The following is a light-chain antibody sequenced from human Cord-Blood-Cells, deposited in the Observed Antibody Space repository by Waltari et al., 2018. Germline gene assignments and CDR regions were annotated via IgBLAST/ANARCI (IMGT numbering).Light chain of an antibody. V-gene: IGLV3-19*01. J-gene: IGLJ3*02. CDR3: NSRDSSCNHWV. Sequence: SSELTQDPAVSVALGQTVRITCQGASSISSYASWYQEKPGQAPVLVIYGKNNRPSGIPDRFSGSSSGNTASLTITGAQAEDEADYYCNSRDSSCNHWVFGGGTKLTVL. CDR2: GKN. CDR1: SSISSY.